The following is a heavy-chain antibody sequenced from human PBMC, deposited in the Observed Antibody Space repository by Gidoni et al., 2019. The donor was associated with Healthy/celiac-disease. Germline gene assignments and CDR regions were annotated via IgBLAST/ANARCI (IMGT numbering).Heavy chain of an antibody. CDR2: IWYDGSNK. V-gene: IGHV3-33*01. CDR3: ARSFEAWDPWSGYPY. D-gene: IGHD3-3*01. CDR1: GLPFSRYG. Sequence: QVQLVESGGGVVQPGRSLRLSCAASGLPFSRYGMHWVRQAPGKGLEWVAVIWYDGSNKYYADFVKGRFTISRDNSKNTLYLQMNSLRAEDTALYYCARSFEAWDPWSGYPYWGQGTLVTVSS. J-gene: IGHJ4*02.